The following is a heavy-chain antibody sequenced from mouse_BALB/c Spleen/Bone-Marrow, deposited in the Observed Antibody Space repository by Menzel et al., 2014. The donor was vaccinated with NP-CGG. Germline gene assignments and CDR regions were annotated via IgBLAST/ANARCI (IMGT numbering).Heavy chain of an antibody. Sequence: EVNLVESGGGLVQPGGSLKLSCAASGFDFRRYWMSWVRQAPGKGLEWIGEINPDSSTINYTPSLEDKFIISRDNAKNTLYLQVSKKRSKDTALYYCARLGDYGRFAYWGQGTLVTVSA. J-gene: IGHJ3*01. CDR2: INPDSSTI. V-gene: IGHV4-1*02. CDR3: ARLGDYGRFAY. D-gene: IGHD1-2*01. CDR1: GFDFRRYW.